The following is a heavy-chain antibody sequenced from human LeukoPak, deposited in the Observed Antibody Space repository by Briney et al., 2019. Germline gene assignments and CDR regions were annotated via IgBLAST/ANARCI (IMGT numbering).Heavy chain of an antibody. V-gene: IGHV1-8*01. CDR3: ARVIYDSSGYYIDY. J-gene: IGHJ4*02. CDR1: GYTFTSYD. D-gene: IGHD3-22*01. CDR2: MNPNSGNT. Sequence: ASGKVSCKAAGYTFTSYDINWVREATGQGLGWMGWMNPNSGNTGYAQKFQGRATMTRNTSISTAYMELSSLRSEDTAVYYCARVIYDSSGYYIDYWGQGTLVTVSS.